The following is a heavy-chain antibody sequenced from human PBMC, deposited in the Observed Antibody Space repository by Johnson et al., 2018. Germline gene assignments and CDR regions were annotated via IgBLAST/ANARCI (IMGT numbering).Heavy chain of an antibody. Sequence: QVQLVESGGGVVQPGRSLRLSCAASGFTFSAYGMHWVRQAPGKGLEWVAVISYDGSNKYYADSVKGRFTISRDNSKNTLYLQMNSLRAEDTAVYYCARAGLDCRSTSCYGVRGYYYYYMDVWGKGTTVTVSS. D-gene: IGHD2-2*01. CDR3: ARAGLDCRSTSCYGVRGYYYYYMDV. J-gene: IGHJ6*03. V-gene: IGHV3-33*05. CDR1: GFTFSAYG. CDR2: ISYDGSNK.